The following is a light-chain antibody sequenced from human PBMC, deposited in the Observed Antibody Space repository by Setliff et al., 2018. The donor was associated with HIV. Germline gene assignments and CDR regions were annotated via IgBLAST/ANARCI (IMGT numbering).Light chain of an antibody. V-gene: IGLV2-23*03. CDR3: CSYVSSSTFPVL. CDR1: SSDVGSYNL. J-gene: IGLJ2*01. Sequence: QSALAQPASVSGSPGQSITISCTGTSSDVGSYNLVSWYQQHPGKGPKLMIYEGSKRPSGVSNRFSASKSGNTASLTISGLQSEDEGDYYCCSYVSSSTFPVLFGGGTKVTVL. CDR2: EGS.